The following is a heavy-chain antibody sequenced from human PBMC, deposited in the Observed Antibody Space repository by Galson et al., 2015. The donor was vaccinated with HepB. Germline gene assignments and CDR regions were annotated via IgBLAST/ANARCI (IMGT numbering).Heavy chain of an antibody. D-gene: IGHD2-15*01. CDR2: IVVGSGNT. CDR1: GFTFTSSA. CDR3: AAVGSSYYYYMDV. J-gene: IGHJ6*03. Sequence: SVKVSCKASGFTFTSSAVQWVRQARGQRLEWIGWIVVGSGNTNYAQKFQERVTITRDMSTNTAYMELSSLRSEDTAVYYCAAVGSSYYYYMDVWGKGTTVTVSS. V-gene: IGHV1-58*01.